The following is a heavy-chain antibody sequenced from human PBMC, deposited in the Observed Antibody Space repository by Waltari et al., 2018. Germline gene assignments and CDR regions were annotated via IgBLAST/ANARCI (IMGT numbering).Heavy chain of an antibody. CDR3: ARDNSEIVVVPAAVFDP. Sequence: QVQLVQSGAEVKKPGSSVKVSCKASGGTFSSYAISWVRQAPGQGLEWMGGIIPIFGTANYAQKFQGRVTITADESTSTAYMELSSLRSEDTAVYYCARDNSEIVVVPAAVFDPWGQGTLVTVSS. CDR2: IIPIFGTA. V-gene: IGHV1-69*12. CDR1: GGTFSSYA. D-gene: IGHD2-2*01. J-gene: IGHJ5*02.